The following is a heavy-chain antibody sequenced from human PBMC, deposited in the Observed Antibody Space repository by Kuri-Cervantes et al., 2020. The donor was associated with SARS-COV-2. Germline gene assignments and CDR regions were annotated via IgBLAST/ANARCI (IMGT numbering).Heavy chain of an antibody. J-gene: IGHJ5*02. D-gene: IGHD2-2*01. Sequence: GSLRLSCAASGFTFSSYAMSWVRQPPGKGLEWIGEINHSGSTNYNPSLKSRVTISVDTSKNQFSLKLSSVTAADTAVYYCARGRIAVVPAAKAFDPWGQGTRGTDS. CDR1: GFTFSSYA. CDR2: INHSGST. CDR3: ARGRIAVVPAAKAFDP. V-gene: IGHV4-34*01.